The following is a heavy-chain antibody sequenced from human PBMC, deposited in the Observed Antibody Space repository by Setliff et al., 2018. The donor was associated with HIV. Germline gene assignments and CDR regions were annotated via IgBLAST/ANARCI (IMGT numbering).Heavy chain of an antibody. J-gene: IGHJ4*01. CDR3: ARGSRSPLVNKFRVTPAFDY. D-gene: IGHD2-21*02. V-gene: IGHV4-34*01. CDR2: ISHSGST. Sequence: KLPETLSLTCAVYGGSFSGHYWSWIRQTPGKGLEWIGDISHSGSTNYNPSLKSRVTISVDTSKNQFSLRLTSVTAADTAVYFCARGSRSPLVNKFRVTPAFDYWGQGTLVTVSS. CDR1: GGSFSGHY.